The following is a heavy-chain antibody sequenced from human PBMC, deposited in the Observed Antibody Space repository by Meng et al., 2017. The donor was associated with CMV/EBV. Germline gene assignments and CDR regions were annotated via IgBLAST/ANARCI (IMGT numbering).Heavy chain of an antibody. J-gene: IGHJ4*02. CDR2: IYYSGST. D-gene: IGHD3-22*01. CDR1: GGSISSSSYY. V-gene: IGHV4-39*07. CDR3: ARDSSGYGLGY. Sequence: ESLKISCTVSGGSISSSSYYWGWIRQPPGKGLEWIGSIYYSGSTYYNPSLKSRVTISVDTSKNQFSLKLSSVTAADTAVYYCARDSSGYGLGYWGQGTLVTVSS.